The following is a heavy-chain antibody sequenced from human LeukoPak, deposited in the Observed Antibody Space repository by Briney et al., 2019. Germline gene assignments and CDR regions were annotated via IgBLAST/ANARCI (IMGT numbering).Heavy chain of an antibody. Sequence: PSETLSLTCAVYGGSFSGYYWSWIRQPAGKGLEWIGRIYTSGSTNYNPSLKSRVTISLDTSKNQFSLKLSSVTAADTAVYYCARELGIWGQGTLVTVSS. CDR1: GGSFSGYY. V-gene: IGHV4-4*07. D-gene: IGHD3-16*01. CDR3: ARELGI. J-gene: IGHJ4*02. CDR2: IYTSGST.